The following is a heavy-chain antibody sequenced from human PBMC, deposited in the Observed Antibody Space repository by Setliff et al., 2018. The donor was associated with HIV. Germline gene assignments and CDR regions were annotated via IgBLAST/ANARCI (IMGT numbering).Heavy chain of an antibody. CDR3: ARDGGYSSPYYFHS. Sequence: GASVKVSCKTSGYAFTSYYMHWVRQAPGQGLEWMGVINPSGGSTNYAQKFQGRVTMTGDTSTSTVYMDLSSLRSEDTAVYYCARDGGYSSPYYFHSWGQGTLVTVSS. CDR1: GYAFTSYY. V-gene: IGHV1-46*01. D-gene: IGHD5-18*01. J-gene: IGHJ4*02. CDR2: INPSGGST.